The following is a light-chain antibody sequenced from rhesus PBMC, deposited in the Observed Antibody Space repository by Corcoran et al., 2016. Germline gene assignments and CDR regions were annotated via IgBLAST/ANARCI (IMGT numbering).Light chain of an antibody. CDR1: QSISDW. V-gene: IGKV1-22*01. J-gene: IGKJ4*01. Sequence: DIQMTQSPSSLSASVGDTVTITCRASQSISDWFDWSQQKPGKAPKLLIYKASSLQSGVPSRFSGSGSETDFTLTISSLQPEDFATYYCRQYSSSPLTFGGGTKVEIK. CDR3: RQYSSSPLT. CDR2: KAS.